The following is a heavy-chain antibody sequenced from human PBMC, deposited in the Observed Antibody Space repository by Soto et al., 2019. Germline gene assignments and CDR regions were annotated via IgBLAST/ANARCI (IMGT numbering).Heavy chain of an antibody. CDR3: ARTTMVRGVAYYYYFGLDV. V-gene: IGHV4-59*08. CDR2: IYYSGST. Sequence: SETLSLTCTVSGGSISSYYWSWIRQPPGKGLEWIGYIYYSGSTNYNPSLKSRVTISVDTSKNQFSLKLSSVTAADTAVYYCARTTMVRGVAYYYYFGLDVCGQGTTVTVSS. J-gene: IGHJ6*02. D-gene: IGHD3-10*01. CDR1: GGSISSYY.